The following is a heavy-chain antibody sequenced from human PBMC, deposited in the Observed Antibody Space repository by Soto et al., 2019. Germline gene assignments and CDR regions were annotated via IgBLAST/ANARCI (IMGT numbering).Heavy chain of an antibody. CDR1: GGSFSGYY. Sequence: QVQLQQWGAGLLKPSETLSLTCAVYGGSFSGYYWSWIRQPPGKGLEWIGEINHSGSTNYNPSLKSRVTISADTSKNQFSLKLSSVTAADTAVYYCARIYCSSTSCYAGWFDPWGQGTLVTVSS. J-gene: IGHJ5*02. CDR3: ARIYCSSTSCYAGWFDP. D-gene: IGHD2-2*01. CDR2: INHSGST. V-gene: IGHV4-34*01.